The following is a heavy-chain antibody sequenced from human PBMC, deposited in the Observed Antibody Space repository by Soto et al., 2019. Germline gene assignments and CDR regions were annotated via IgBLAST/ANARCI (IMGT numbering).Heavy chain of an antibody. CDR3: ARWWFGEFFDY. J-gene: IGHJ4*02. CDR1: GGSVSIGDYY. V-gene: IGHV4-30-4*01. CDR2: IYYSGST. D-gene: IGHD3-10*01. Sequence: PSESMSLTCTVSGGSVSIGDYYWSWIRQPPGKGLEWIGYIYYSGSTYYNPSLKSRVTISVDTSKNQFSLKLSSVTAADTAVYYCARWWFGEFFDYWGQGTLVTVSS.